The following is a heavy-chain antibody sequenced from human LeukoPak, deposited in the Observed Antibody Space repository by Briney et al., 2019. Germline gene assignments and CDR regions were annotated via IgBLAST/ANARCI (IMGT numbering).Heavy chain of an antibody. J-gene: IGHJ5*02. CDR1: GGSLSSSSYY. CDR2: IYYSGST. CDR3: ARGGYSPGWFDP. Sequence: SATLSLTCTVSGGSLSSSSYYWGWIRQPPGKGLVWIGSIYYSGSTYYDPSLKNRVTISVYTSKNQFSLKLSSVTAADTAGYYCARGGYSPGWFDPWGQGTLVSVSS. V-gene: IGHV4-39*07. D-gene: IGHD5-18*01.